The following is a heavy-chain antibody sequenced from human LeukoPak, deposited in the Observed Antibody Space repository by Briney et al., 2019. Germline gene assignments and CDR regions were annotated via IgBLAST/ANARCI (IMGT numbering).Heavy chain of an antibody. J-gene: IGHJ6*03. V-gene: IGHV4-30-4*08. Sequence: PSETLSLTCTVSGGSISSGDYYWSWIRQPPGKGLEWIGYIYYSGSTYYNPSLKSRVTISVDTSKNQFSLKLSSVTAADTAVYYCARVGSSRWFGDLGRDYYYYMDVWGKGTTVTVSS. CDR1: GGSISSGDYY. D-gene: IGHD6-13*01. CDR2: IYYSGST. CDR3: ARVGSSRWFGDLGRDYYYYMDV.